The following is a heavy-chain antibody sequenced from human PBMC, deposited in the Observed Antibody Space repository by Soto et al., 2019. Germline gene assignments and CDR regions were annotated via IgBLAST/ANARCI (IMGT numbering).Heavy chain of an antibody. J-gene: IGHJ5*02. D-gene: IGHD1-1*01. Sequence: QITLKESGPTLVKPTQTLTLTCTFSGFSLSTSGVGVGWIRQPPGKALEWLALIYWDDDKRYSPSLKSRLTITNDTTKNQFVLTLTNLDPVVTATYYCPHIRVNDYDGNSVSDWFHPCGHGPLVTVSS. CDR1: GFSLSTSGVG. V-gene: IGHV2-5*02. CDR3: PHIRVNDYDGNSVSDWFHP. CDR2: IYWDDDK.